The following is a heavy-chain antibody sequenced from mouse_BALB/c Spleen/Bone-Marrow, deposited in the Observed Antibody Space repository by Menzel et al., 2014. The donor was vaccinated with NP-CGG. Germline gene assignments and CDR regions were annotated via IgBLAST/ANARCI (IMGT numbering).Heavy chain of an antibody. CDR3: ARNYGSSLDY. J-gene: IGHJ2*01. CDR2: IDPANGNT. CDR1: GFNIEDSY. V-gene: IGHV14-3*02. D-gene: IGHD1-1*01. Sequence: EVQRVESGAEIVKPGASVKSSCTTSGFNIEDSYIYWMKQRPEQGLEWIGRIDPANGNTKYDPKFQGKATITVDTSSATAYLQLSSLTSEDTAVYYCARNYGSSLDYWGQGTTLTVSS.